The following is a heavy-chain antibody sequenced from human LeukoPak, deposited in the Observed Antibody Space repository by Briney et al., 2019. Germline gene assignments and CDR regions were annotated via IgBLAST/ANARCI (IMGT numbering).Heavy chain of an antibody. D-gene: IGHD2-2*01. CDR1: GFTFSSYW. Sequence: PGGSLRLSCAASGFTFSSYWMSWVRQAPGKGLEWVANIKQDGSEKYYVDSVKGRFTISRDNAKNSLYLQMSSLRAEDTAVYYCARDRKDIVVVPAAYYFDYWGQGTLVTVSS. J-gene: IGHJ4*02. V-gene: IGHV3-7*01. CDR2: IKQDGSEK. CDR3: ARDRKDIVVVPAAYYFDY.